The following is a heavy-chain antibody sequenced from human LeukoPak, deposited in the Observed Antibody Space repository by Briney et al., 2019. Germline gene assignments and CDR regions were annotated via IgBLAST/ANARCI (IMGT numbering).Heavy chain of an antibody. V-gene: IGHV4-39*07. CDR2: INHSGST. J-gene: IGHJ4*02. Sequence: PSETLSLTCTVSGGSISSSSHFWSWIRQPPGKGLEWIGEINHSGSTNYNPSLKSRVTISVDTSKNQFSLKLSSVTAADTAVYYCATRDYWGQGTLVAVSS. CDR3: ATRDY. CDR1: GGSISSSSHF.